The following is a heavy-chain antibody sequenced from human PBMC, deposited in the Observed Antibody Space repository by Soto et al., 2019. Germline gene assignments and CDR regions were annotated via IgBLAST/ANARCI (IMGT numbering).Heavy chain of an antibody. Sequence: ASVKVSCKASGYTFTSYDINWVRQATGQGLEWMGWMNPNSGNTGYAQKFQGRVTMTRNTSISTAYMELSSLRSEDTAVYYCARGVLLWFGELVVLSRAFDIWGQGTMVTVSS. D-gene: IGHD3-10*01. CDR3: ARGVLLWFGELVVLSRAFDI. V-gene: IGHV1-8*01. J-gene: IGHJ3*02. CDR1: GYTFTSYD. CDR2: MNPNSGNT.